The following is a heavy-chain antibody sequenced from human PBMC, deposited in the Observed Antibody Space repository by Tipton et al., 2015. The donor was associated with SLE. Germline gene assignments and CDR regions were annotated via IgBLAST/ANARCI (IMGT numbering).Heavy chain of an antibody. V-gene: IGHV3-30-3*01. CDR3: ACEGQPGY. Sequence: SLRLSCAASGFTFSSYAMHWVRQAPGKGLEWVAVISYDGSNKYYADSVKGRFTISRDNSKNTLYLQMNSLRTEDTAVYYCACEGQPGYWGQGTLVTVSS. D-gene: IGHD3-10*01. J-gene: IGHJ4*02. CDR2: ISYDGSNK. CDR1: GFTFSSYA.